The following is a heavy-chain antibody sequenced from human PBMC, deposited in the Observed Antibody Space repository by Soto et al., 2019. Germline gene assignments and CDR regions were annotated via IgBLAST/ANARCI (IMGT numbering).Heavy chain of an antibody. J-gene: IGHJ4*02. CDR1: GFTFSSYA. Sequence: GGSLRLSCAASGFTFSSYAMHWVRQAPGKGLEWVAVISYDGSNKYYADSVKGRFTISRDNSKNTLYLQMNSLRAEDTAVYYCARDRDSGYSSGWYEGYWGQGTLVTVSS. CDR2: ISYDGSNK. CDR3: ARDRDSGYSSGWYEGY. D-gene: IGHD6-19*01. V-gene: IGHV3-30-3*01.